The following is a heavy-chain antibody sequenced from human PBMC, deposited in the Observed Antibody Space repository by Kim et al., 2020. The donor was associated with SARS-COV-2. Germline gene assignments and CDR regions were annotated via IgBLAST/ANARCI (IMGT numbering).Heavy chain of an antibody. CDR2: ISYDGSNK. CDR3: ARDGDIVARGGWYFDL. J-gene: IGHJ2*01. Sequence: GGSLRLSCAASGFTFSSYAMHWVRQAPGKGLEWVAVISYDGSNKYYADSVKGRFTISRDNSKNTLYLQMNSLRAEDTAVYYCARDGDIVARGGWYFDLWGRGILVTVSS. D-gene: IGHD2-15*01. V-gene: IGHV3-30-3*01. CDR1: GFTFSSYA.